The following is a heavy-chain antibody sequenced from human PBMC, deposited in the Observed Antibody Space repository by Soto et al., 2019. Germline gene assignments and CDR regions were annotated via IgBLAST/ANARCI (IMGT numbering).Heavy chain of an antibody. J-gene: IGHJ6*02. CDR1: GFTFSSYW. V-gene: IGHV3-74*01. CDR2: INSDGSST. CDR3: ARDLAPITIFGVVIYYYGMDV. D-gene: IGHD3-3*01. Sequence: EVQLVESGGGLVQPGGSLRLSCAASGFTFSSYWMHWVRQAPGKGLVWVSRINSDGSSTSYADSVKGRFTISRDNAKNTLYLQMNSLRAEDTAMYYCARDLAPITIFGVVIYYYGMDVWGQGTTVTVSS.